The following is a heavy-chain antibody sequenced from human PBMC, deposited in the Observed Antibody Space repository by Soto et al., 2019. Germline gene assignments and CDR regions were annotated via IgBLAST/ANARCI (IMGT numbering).Heavy chain of an antibody. J-gene: IGHJ6*03. CDR1: VFTFSSYP. D-gene: IGHD2-15*01. CDR3: AKRAGYCSGGSCYSDYYYYYMDV. CDR2: ISGSGGST. V-gene: IGHV3-23*01. Sequence: HPGGSLRLSCAASVFTFSSYPMSWVRQAPGKGLEWVSAISGSGGSTYYADSVKGRFTISRDNSKNTLYLQMNSLRAEDTAVYYCAKRAGYCSGGSCYSDYYYYYMDVWGKGTTVTVSS.